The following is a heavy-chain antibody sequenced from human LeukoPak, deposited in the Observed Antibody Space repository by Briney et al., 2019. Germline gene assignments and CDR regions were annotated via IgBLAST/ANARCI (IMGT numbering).Heavy chain of an antibody. CDR2: ISPEGSGT. CDR1: GFSLSGYW. J-gene: IGHJ6*02. D-gene: IGHD2-8*02. Sequence: PGGSLRLSCAASGFSLSGYWMHWVRHAPGKELVWVSRISPEGSGTTYADSVKGRFTISRDNSKNTLYLQMNSLRDEDAAVYHCTRVQAGRPGLMGVWGRGTTVTVSS. CDR3: TRVQAGRPGLMGV. V-gene: IGHV3-74*01.